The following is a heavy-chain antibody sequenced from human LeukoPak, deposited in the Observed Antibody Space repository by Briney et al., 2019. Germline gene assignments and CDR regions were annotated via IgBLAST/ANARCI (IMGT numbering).Heavy chain of an antibody. CDR2: ISYDGSNK. CDR3: AKDPSYKLRYFAWLLGPYAFDI. CDR1: GFTFSSYG. V-gene: IGHV3-30*18. D-gene: IGHD3-9*01. J-gene: IGHJ3*02. Sequence: PGGSLRLSCAASGFTFSSYGMRWVRQAPGKGLEWVAVISYDGSNKYYADSVKGRFTISRDNSKNTLYLQMNSLRAEDTAVYYCAKDPSYKLRYFAWLLGPYAFDIWGQGTMVTVSS.